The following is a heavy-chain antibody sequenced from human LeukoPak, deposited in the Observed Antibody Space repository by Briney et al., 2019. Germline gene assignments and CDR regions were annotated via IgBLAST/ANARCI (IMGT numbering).Heavy chain of an antibody. V-gene: IGHV3-23*01. Sequence: GGSLRLSCAASGFTFSSYAMSWVRQAPGKGLEWGSAISGSGGSTYYADSVKGRFTISRENSKNTLYLQMNSLSAEDTAVYYCAKRVRTLERYWGQRTLVTVSS. CDR3: AKRVRTLERY. CDR1: GFTFSSYA. J-gene: IGHJ4*02. CDR2: ISGSGGST. D-gene: IGHD1-1*01.